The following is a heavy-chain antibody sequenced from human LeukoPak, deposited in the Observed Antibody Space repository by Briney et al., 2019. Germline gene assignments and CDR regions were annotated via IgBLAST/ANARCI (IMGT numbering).Heavy chain of an antibody. D-gene: IGHD2-15*01. CDR3: ARDLSYCSGGSCYETYYFDY. V-gene: IGHV3-21*01. Sequence: PGGSLRLSCAASGFTFSSYSMNWVRQAPGKGLEWVSSISSSSSYIYYADSVKGRFTISRDNAKNSLYLQMNSLRAEDTAVYYCARDLSYCSGGSCYETYYFDYWGQGTLVTVSS. CDR2: ISSSSSYI. J-gene: IGHJ4*02. CDR1: GFTFSSYS.